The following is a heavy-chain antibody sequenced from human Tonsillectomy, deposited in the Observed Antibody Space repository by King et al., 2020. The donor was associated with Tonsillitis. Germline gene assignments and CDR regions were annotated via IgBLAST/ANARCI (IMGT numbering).Heavy chain of an antibody. V-gene: IGHV3-23*04. J-gene: IGHJ4*02. Sequence: VQLVESGGGLVQPGGSLRLSCAASGFTFSSYAMSWVRQAPGKGLEWVSAISGSGGSTYYADSVTGRFTISRDNSKNTLYLQMNSLIAEDTAVYYCARGYDSSGWYYFDYWGQGTLVTVSS. CDR2: ISGSGGST. CDR1: GFTFSSYA. CDR3: ARGYDSSGWYYFDY. D-gene: IGHD3-22*01.